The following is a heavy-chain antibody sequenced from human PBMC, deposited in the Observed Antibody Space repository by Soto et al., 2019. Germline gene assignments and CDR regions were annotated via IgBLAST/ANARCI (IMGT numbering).Heavy chain of an antibody. Sequence: QVQLVQSGAEVKKPGSSVKVSCKASGGTFSSYTISWVRQAPGQGLEWMGRIIPILGIANYAQKFQGRVTITADKSTSTAYMELSSLRSEDTAVYYCASLVKADSSGYRHYYYGMDVWGQGTTVTVSS. CDR3: ASLVKADSSGYRHYYYGMDV. CDR1: GGTFSSYT. J-gene: IGHJ6*02. CDR2: IIPILGIA. D-gene: IGHD3-22*01. V-gene: IGHV1-69*02.